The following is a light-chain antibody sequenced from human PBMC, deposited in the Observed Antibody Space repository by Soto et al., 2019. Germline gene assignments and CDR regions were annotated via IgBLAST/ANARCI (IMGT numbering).Light chain of an antibody. CDR3: QQYNSWPPT. CDR2: RAS. Sequence: EIVLTQSPGTLSLSPGERATLSCRASQSVSSSYLAWYQQKPGQAPRLLIFRASNKATGVPDRFSGSESGTEFTLTISSLQSEDFAVYYCQQYNSWPPTFGQGTKVDIK. CDR1: QSVSSSY. V-gene: IGKV3-20*01. J-gene: IGKJ1*01.